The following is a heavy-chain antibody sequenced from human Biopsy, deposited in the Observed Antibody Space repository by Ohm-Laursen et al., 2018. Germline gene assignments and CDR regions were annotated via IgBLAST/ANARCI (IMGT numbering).Heavy chain of an antibody. CDR1: GSTFIDYY. CDR3: ARRTWDN. J-gene: IGHJ4*02. CDR2: INPNSGGT. V-gene: IGHV1-2*02. Sequence: GSSVKVSCKASGSTFIDYYIHWVRQAPGQGLEWMGWINPNSGGTKYAQKFQGRVTMAGDTSINTVHMELRNLRSDDTAVYYCARRTWDNWGLGTLITVSS.